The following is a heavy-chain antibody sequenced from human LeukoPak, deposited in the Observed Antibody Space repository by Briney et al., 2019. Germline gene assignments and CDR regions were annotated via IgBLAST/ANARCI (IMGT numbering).Heavy chain of an antibody. D-gene: IGHD2-2*01. CDR3: ARYGVWDIVVVPAAHFDY. J-gene: IGHJ4*02. CDR2: INHSGST. Sequence: SETLSLTCAVYGGSFSGYYWSWIRQPPGKGLEWIGEINHSGSTNYNPSLKSRVTISVDTSKNQFSLRLSSVTAADTAVYYCARYGVWDIVVVPAAHFDYWGQGTLVTVSS. V-gene: IGHV4-34*01. CDR1: GGSFSGYY.